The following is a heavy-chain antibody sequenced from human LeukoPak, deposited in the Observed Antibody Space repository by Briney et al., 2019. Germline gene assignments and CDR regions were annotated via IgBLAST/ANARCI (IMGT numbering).Heavy chain of an antibody. CDR1: GGSFSGYY. CDR3: ARHRGTYYYDSSGYESAFDI. D-gene: IGHD3-22*01. CDR2: INHSGST. Sequence: SKTLSLTCAVYGGSFSGYYWSWIRQPPGKGLEWIGEINHSGSTNYNPSLKSRVTISVDTSKNQFSLKLSSVTAADTAVYYCARHRGTYYYDSSGYESAFDIWGQGTMVTVSS. J-gene: IGHJ3*02. V-gene: IGHV4-34*01.